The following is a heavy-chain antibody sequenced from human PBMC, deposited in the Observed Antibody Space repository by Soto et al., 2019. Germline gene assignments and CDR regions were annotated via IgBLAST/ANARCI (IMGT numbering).Heavy chain of an antibody. CDR3: ARGGIATFGATWFDP. V-gene: IGHV6-1*01. J-gene: IGHJ5*02. CDR1: GDSVSSNSAA. D-gene: IGHD6-13*01. CDR2: TYYRSKYYN. Sequence: PSQTLSLTCAISGDSVSSNSAAWNWIRQSPSRGLEWLGRTYYRSKYYNDYALSVKSRITINADTSKNQFSLQLNSLTPEDTAVYYCARGGIATFGATWFDPWGPGTLVTVSS.